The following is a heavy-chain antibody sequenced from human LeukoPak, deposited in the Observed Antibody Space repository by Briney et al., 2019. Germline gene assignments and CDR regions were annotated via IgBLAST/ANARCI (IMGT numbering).Heavy chain of an antibody. CDR2: ISSSGSTI. CDR3: ARDPITGTTGGYY. Sequence: PGGSLRLSCAASGFTFSSYEMNWVRQAPGKGLEWVSYISSSGSTIYYADSVKGRFTISRDNAKNSLYLQMNSLRAEDTAVYYCARDPITGTTGGYYWGQGTLVTVSS. D-gene: IGHD1-20*01. CDR1: GFTFSSYE. V-gene: IGHV3-48*03. J-gene: IGHJ4*02.